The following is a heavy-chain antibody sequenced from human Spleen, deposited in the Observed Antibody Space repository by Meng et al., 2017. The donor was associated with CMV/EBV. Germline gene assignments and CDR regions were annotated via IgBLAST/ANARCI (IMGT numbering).Heavy chain of an antibody. J-gene: IGHJ5*02. D-gene: IGHD5-24*01. Sequence: LSLTCAVDGGSFSGYYWSWIRQPPGKGLEWIGEIKHSGSTNYNPSLKSRVTISVDTSKNQFSLKLSSVTAADTAVYYCARARRRTFDPWGQGTLVTISS. V-gene: IGHV4-34*01. CDR3: ARARRRTFDP. CDR2: IKHSGST. CDR1: GGSFSGYY.